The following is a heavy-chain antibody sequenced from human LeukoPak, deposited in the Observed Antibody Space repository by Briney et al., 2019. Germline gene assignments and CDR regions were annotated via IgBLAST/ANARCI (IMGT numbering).Heavy chain of an antibody. CDR3: ARVRGKDYYDSSGYYGTGGYFDY. Sequence: SVKVSCKASGGTFSSYAISWVRQAPGQGLEWMGGIISIFGTANYAQKFQGRVTITTDETTSTAYMELSSLRSEDTAVYYCARVRGKDYYDSSGYYGTGGYFDYWGQGTLVTVSS. CDR1: GGTFSSYA. V-gene: IGHV1-69*05. CDR2: IISIFGTA. J-gene: IGHJ4*02. D-gene: IGHD3-22*01.